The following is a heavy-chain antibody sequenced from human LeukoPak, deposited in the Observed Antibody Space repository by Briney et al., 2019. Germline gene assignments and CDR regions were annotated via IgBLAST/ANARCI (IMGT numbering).Heavy chain of an antibody. CDR3: ARRGYSFGTNWFDP. CDR1: GGTISSYS. V-gene: IGHV4-59*08. CDR2: IYYSGST. D-gene: IGHD5-18*01. J-gene: IGHJ5*02. Sequence: SETLSLTCTVSGGTISSYSWSWIRQPPGKGLEWIGYIYYSGSTSYNPSLKSRVTMSVDTSKDQFSLKLSSVTAAGTAVYYCARRGYSFGTNWFDPWGQGTLVTVSS.